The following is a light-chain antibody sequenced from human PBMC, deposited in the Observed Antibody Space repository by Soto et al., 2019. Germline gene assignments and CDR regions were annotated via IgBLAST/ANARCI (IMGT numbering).Light chain of an antibody. V-gene: IGLV1-44*01. J-gene: IGLJ1*01. Sequence: QSVLTQPPSASGTPGQRVTISCSGSSSNIGSNSVNWYQQLPGAAPKLLIYSNNQRPSGVPDRFSGSKSGTSASLAISGLQSEDEADYYFAAWDASLNGREVFGTGPKVPVL. CDR3: AAWDASLNGREV. CDR2: SNN. CDR1: SSNIGSNS.